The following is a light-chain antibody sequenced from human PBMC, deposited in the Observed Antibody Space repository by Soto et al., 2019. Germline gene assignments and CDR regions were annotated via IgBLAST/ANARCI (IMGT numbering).Light chain of an antibody. CDR2: EVI. V-gene: IGLV2-14*01. J-gene: IGLJ1*01. CDR1: SSDVGGYNY. Sequence: QSVLTQPASVSGSPGQSITISCTGTSSDVGGYNYVSWYQQHPGKAPKLLIYEVISRPSGVSARFSGSKSGNTASLTISGLQAEDEADYYCTSYTTSRTLVFGTGTKVTVL. CDR3: TSYTTSRTLV.